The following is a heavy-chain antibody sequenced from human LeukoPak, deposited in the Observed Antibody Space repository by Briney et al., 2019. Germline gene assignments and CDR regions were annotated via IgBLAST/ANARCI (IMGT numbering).Heavy chain of an antibody. J-gene: IGHJ6*02. D-gene: IGHD6-13*01. CDR1: GFTFSSCA. V-gene: IGHV3-23*01. CDR2: ISSSGGST. Sequence: PGGSLRLSCAASGFTFSSCAMSWVRQAPGKGLEWVSTISSSGGSTNYADSVKGRFTISRDNSRNTVYLQMNSLRAEDTAVYSCAKATAGTTYYYGMDVWGLGTTVTVSS. CDR3: AKATAGTTYYYGMDV.